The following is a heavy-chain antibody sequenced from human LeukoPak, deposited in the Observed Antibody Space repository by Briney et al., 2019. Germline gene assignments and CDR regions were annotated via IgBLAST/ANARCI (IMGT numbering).Heavy chain of an antibody. CDR2: MNPNSGNA. Sequence: ASVKVSCKASGYTFTSYDINWVRPATGQGLEWMGWMNPNSGNAGYAQKFQGRVTMTTDTSTRTGYMELRSLRSDDTAVYYCAREDYCSGGSCYEGAIDYWGQGTLVTVSS. CDR1: GYTFTSYD. J-gene: IGHJ4*02. D-gene: IGHD2-15*01. V-gene: IGHV1-8*01. CDR3: AREDYCSGGSCYEGAIDY.